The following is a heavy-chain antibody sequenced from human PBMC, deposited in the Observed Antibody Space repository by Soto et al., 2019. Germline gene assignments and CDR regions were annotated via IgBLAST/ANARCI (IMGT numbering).Heavy chain of an antibody. J-gene: IGHJ4*02. Sequence: QVQLQQWGAGLLKPSETLSLTCAVYGGSFSGYYWSWIRQPPGKGLEWIGEINHSGSTNYNPSLKRRVTISVDTSKNQFSLKLSSVTAADTAVYYCASGSGYGSDFWGQGTLVTVSS. CDR3: ASGSGYGSDF. CDR1: GGSFSGYY. D-gene: IGHD5-12*01. V-gene: IGHV4-34*01. CDR2: INHSGST.